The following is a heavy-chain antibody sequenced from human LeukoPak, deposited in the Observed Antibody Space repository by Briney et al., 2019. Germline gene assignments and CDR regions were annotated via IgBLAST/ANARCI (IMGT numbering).Heavy chain of an antibody. CDR1: GYTLTELS. D-gene: IGHD6-19*01. CDR2: FDPEDGET. CDR3: ATAPILAYLYSSGWYTPFDY. J-gene: IGHJ4*02. Sequence: GASVKVSCKVSGYTLTELSMHWVRQAPGKGLGWMGGFDPEDGETIYAQKFQGRVTMTEDTSTDTAYMELSSLRSEDTAVYYCATAPILAYLYSSGWYTPFDYWGQGTLVTVSS. V-gene: IGHV1-24*01.